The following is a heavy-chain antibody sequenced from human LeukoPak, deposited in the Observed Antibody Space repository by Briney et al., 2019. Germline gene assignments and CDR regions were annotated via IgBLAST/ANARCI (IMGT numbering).Heavy chain of an antibody. CDR1: GGSISTYY. V-gene: IGHV4-59*12. D-gene: IGHD3-9*01. CDR3: ARDMGIRYSASNVARHYYYYGMDV. J-gene: IGHJ6*02. Sequence: SETLSLTCTVSGGSISTYYWSWIRQPPGKGLEWIGYIYYSGSTNYNPSLKSRVTMSVDTSKNQLLLKLTSVTAADTAVYYCARDMGIRYSASNVARHYYYYGMDVWGQGTTVTVSS. CDR2: IYYSGST.